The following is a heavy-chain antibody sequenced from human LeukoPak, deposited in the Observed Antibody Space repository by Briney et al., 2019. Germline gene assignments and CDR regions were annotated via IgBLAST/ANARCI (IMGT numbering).Heavy chain of an antibody. CDR1: GFTFSDYY. J-gene: IGHJ6*02. CDR3: ARVHCSSTSCYYYYYYGMDV. CDR2: ISSSGSTI. Sequence: TGGSLRLSCAASGFTFSDYYMSWIRQAPGKGLEWVSYISSSGSTIYYADSVKGRFTISRDNAKNSLYLQMNSLRAEDTAVYYCARVHCSSTSCYYYYYYGMDVWGQGTTVTVSS. D-gene: IGHD2-2*01. V-gene: IGHV3-11*01.